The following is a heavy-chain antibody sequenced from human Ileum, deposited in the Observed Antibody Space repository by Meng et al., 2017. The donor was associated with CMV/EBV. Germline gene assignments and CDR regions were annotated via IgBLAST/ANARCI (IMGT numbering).Heavy chain of an antibody. Sequence: GGSLRLSCVGSGFVFRGYSLNWVRQAPGKGPEWVSYINGNGETTYYADSVRGRFMTSRDNDKDSVYLQMNSLGAEDTAVYYCVRDRSFDLWGQGTRVTVSS. J-gene: IGHJ3*01. CDR3: VRDRSFDL. CDR2: INGNGETT. CDR1: GFVFRGYS. V-gene: IGHV3-48*01.